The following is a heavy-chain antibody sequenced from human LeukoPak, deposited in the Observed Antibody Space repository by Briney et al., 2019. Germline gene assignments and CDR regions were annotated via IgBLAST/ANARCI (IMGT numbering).Heavy chain of an antibody. V-gene: IGHV4-39*01. J-gene: IGHJ6*03. CDR3: ARLSGLPETRYYYYYYMDV. D-gene: IGHD5-18*01. CDR2: IYYSGST. Sequence: SETLSLTCTVPGGSISSSSYYWGWIRRPPGKGLEWIGSIYYSGSTYYNPSLKSRVAISVDTSKNQFSLKLSSVTAADTAVYYCARLSGLPETRYYYYYYMDVWGKGTTVTVSS. CDR1: GGSISSSSYY.